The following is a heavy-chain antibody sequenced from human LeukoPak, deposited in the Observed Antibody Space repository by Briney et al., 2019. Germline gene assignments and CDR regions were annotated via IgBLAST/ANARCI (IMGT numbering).Heavy chain of an antibody. D-gene: IGHD5-18*01. CDR1: GFTFSSYW. Sequence: GGSLRLSCAASGFTFSSYWMSWVRQAPGKGLEWVANIKQDGSEKYYVDSVKGRFTISRDNAKNSLYLQMNSLRAEDTAVYYCAREDGYSYDCVHYYYYYYMDVWGKGTTVTVSS. CDR3: AREDGYSYDCVHYYYYYYMDV. V-gene: IGHV3-7*01. J-gene: IGHJ6*03. CDR2: IKQDGSEK.